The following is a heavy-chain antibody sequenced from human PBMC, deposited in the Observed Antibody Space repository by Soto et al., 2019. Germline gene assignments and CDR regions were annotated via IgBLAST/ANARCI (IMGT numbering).Heavy chain of an antibody. CDR2: ISYDGSNK. J-gene: IGHJ6*02. CDR3: ARPTEAHYYYYGMDV. CDR1: GFTFSSYA. Sequence: QVQLVESGGGVVQPGRSLRLSCAASGFTFSSYAMHWVRQAPGKGLEWVAVISYDGSNKYYADSVKGRFTISRDNSKNPLYLQMNSLRAEDTAVYYCARPTEAHYYYYGMDVWGQGTTVTVSS. V-gene: IGHV3-30-3*01.